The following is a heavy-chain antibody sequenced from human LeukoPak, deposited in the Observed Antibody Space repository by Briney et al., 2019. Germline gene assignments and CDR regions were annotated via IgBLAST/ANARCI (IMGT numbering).Heavy chain of an antibody. CDR1: GYSISSGYY. V-gene: IGHV4-38-2*02. Sequence: SETLSLTCAVSGYSISSGYYWGWIRQPPGKGLEWIGSIYHSGSTNYNPSLKSRVTISVDTSKNQFSLNLNSVTAADTAVYYCAREERVSSIAAAGLNTYWGQGTLVTVSS. CDR3: AREERVSSIAAAGLNTY. J-gene: IGHJ4*02. D-gene: IGHD6-13*01. CDR2: IYHSGST.